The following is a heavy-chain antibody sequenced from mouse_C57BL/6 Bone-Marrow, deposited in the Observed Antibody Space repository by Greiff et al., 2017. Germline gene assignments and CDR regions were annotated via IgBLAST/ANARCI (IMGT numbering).Heavy chain of an antibody. CDR1: GYSITSGYY. CDR2: ISYDGSN. J-gene: IGHJ3*01. V-gene: IGHV3-6*01. D-gene: IGHD1-1*01. Sequence: EVKVEESGPGLVKPSQSLSLTCSVTGYSITSGYYWNWIRQFPGNKLEWMGYISYDGSNNYNPSLKNRISITRDTSKNQFFLKLNSVTTEDTATYYCARDRDYVGFAYWGHGTLVTVSA. CDR3: ARDRDYVGFAY.